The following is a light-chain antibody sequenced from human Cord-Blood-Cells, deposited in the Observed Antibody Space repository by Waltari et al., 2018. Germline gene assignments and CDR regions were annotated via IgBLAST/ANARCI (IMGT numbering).Light chain of an antibody. V-gene: IGKV1-5*03. CDR2: KAS. J-gene: IGKJ1*01. CDR3: QQYNSYST. CDR1: QSLSSW. Sequence: DIQMTQSPLTLSASVGDRVTITCRASQSLSSWLAWYQQKPGKAPKLLIYKASSLESGVPSRFSGSGSGTEFPLTISSLQPDEFATYYCQQYNSYSTFGQGTKVEIK.